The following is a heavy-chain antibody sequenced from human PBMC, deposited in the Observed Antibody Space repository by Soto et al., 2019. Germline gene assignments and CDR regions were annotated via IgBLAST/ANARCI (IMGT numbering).Heavy chain of an antibody. D-gene: IGHD6-13*01. CDR2: INWNSGSI. CDR1: GFTFDDYA. V-gene: IGHV3-9*01. Sequence: LRLSCAASGFTFDDYAMHWVRQVPGKGLEWVSGINWNSGSIGYGGSVKGRFAISRDNAKNSLHLQMNSLSAEDTAFYYCVKDESINWYSGHFRHWGQGTLVTVSS. CDR3: VKDESINWYSGHFRH. J-gene: IGHJ1*01.